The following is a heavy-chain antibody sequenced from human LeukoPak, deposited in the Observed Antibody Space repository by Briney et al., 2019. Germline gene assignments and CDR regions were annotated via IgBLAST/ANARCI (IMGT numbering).Heavy chain of an antibody. D-gene: IGHD3-22*01. CDR2: IYPGDSDT. V-gene: IGHV5-51*01. CDR3: ARPDYYDSSGPFGY. CDR1: GYSFTSYW. J-gene: IGHJ4*02. Sequence: GGSLKISCKGSGYSFTSYWIGWVRQLPGKGLEWMGVIYPGDSDTRYSPSFQGQVTISADKSISTAYLQWSSVKASDTAMYYCARPDYYDSSGPFGYWGQGTLVTVSS.